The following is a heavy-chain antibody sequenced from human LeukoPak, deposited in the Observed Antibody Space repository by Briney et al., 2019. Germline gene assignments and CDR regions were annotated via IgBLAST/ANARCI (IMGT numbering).Heavy chain of an antibody. CDR2: INYSGST. V-gene: IGHV4-30-4*01. CDR1: GGSISSGDYY. J-gene: IGHJ4*02. Sequence: SETLSLTCTVSGGSISSGDYYWSWIRQPPGKGLEWIGYINYSGSTYYNPSLKSRVTISVDTSKNQFSLKLNSVTAADTAVYYCAAYCSGGSCYSGSYDYWGQGTLVTASS. CDR3: AAYCSGGSCYSGSYDY. D-gene: IGHD2-15*01.